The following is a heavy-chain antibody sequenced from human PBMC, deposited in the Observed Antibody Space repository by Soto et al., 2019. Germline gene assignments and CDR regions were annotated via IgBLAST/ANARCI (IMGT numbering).Heavy chain of an antibody. CDR2: INHSGST. CDR1: GGSFSGYY. V-gene: IGHV4-34*01. J-gene: IGHJ4*02. Sequence: QVQLQQWGAGLLKPSETLSLTCAVYGGSFSGYYWSWVRQPPGKGLEWIGEINHSGSTNYNPSPKSRDTTSVNTSKNQLSLKLSSVTAADTAMYYCARGCYSSSWYTRTRFYFDYWGQGTLVTVSS. CDR3: ARGCYSSSWYTRTRFYFDY. D-gene: IGHD6-13*01.